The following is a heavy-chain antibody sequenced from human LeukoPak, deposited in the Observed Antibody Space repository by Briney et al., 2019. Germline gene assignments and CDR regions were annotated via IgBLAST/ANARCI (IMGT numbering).Heavy chain of an antibody. V-gene: IGHV4-59*08. J-gene: IGHJ4*02. D-gene: IGHD3-10*01. CDR2: IYYSGST. CDR1: GGSISSYY. CDR3: ARHDYYGSGRFDY. Sequence: RASETLSLTCTVSGGSISSYYWSWIRQPPGKGLEWIGYIYYSGSTNYNPSLKSRVTISVDTSKNQFSLKLSSVTAADTAVYYCARHDYYGSGRFDYWGQGTLVTVSS.